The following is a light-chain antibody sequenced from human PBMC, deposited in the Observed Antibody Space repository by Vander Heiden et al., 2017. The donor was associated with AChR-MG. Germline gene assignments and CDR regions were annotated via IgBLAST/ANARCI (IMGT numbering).Light chain of an antibody. CDR2: RAS. V-gene: IGKV3-15*01. Sequence: EIVMTHSPDTLSVSPGERGTLSCRASQSVSSNLAWYQQKPGQAPRLLIYRASTRATGVPDRFSGSGSGTEFTLTISSLQSEDFAVYYCQQYNNWLTFGGGTKVEIK. CDR1: QSVSSN. CDR3: QQYNNWLT. J-gene: IGKJ4*01.